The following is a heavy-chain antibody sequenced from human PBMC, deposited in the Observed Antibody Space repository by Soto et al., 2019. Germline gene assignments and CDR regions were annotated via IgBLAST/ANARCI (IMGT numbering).Heavy chain of an antibody. CDR3: ARWLQLRPLDY. Sequence: GASVKVSCKASGFTFTSFGIGWVRQAPGQGLEYLGWITVSNGHAEYAQKFQGRVSMTADTSTSTAYMEVKSLTSDDTAVYYCARWLQLRPLDYWGQGTLVTVSS. CDR1: GFTFTSFG. D-gene: IGHD1-1*01. CDR2: ITVSNGHA. J-gene: IGHJ4*02. V-gene: IGHV1-18*01.